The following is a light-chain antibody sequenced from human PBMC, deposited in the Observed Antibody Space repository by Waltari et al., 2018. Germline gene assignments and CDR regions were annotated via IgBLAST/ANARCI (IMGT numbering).Light chain of an antibody. Sequence: EIVLTQSPGTLSLSPGERATLACRASQSVGRSLAWYQQKTGQAPMLLIYDASRRATGIPDRLSGSGSGTDFSLTISRLEPEDFAVYYCQHYVRLPATFGQGTKVEI. CDR1: QSVGRS. V-gene: IGKV3-20*01. CDR3: QHYVRLPAT. CDR2: DAS. J-gene: IGKJ1*01.